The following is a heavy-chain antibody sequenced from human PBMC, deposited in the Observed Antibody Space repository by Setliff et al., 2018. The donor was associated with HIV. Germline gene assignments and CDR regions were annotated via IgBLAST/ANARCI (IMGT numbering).Heavy chain of an antibody. CDR1: GGSVSSSSYF. CDR2: IYYSGTT. Sequence: PSETLSLTCTVSGGSVSSSSYFWGWIRQPPGTGLEWIGNIYYSGTTFNNPSLKSRVSISVDTSTYHFSLKLSSVTAADTAVYYCARTAGTHYYDRSANFHYFDYWGQGALVTVSS. J-gene: IGHJ4*02. D-gene: IGHD3-22*01. V-gene: IGHV4-39*02. CDR3: ARTAGTHYYDRSANFHYFDY.